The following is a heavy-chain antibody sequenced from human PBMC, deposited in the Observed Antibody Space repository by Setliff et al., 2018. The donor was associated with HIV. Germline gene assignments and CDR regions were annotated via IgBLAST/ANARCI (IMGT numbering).Heavy chain of an antibody. D-gene: IGHD3-3*01. V-gene: IGHV4-59*11. CDR2: IYYSVST. Sequence: PSETLSLTCTVSGGSMNSHYWSWIRQSPGRGLEWIGYIYYSVSTKCNPSLKSRVSMSIDTSKNQFSLKMSSVTAADTAVYYCARGVVDYDFWSGSGDYYYMDVWGKGTTVTVSS. CDR1: GGSMNSHY. J-gene: IGHJ6*03. CDR3: ARGVVDYDFWSGSGDYYYMDV.